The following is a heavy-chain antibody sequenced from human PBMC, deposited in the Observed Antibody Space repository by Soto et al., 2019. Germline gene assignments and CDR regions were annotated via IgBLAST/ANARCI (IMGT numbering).Heavy chain of an antibody. D-gene: IGHD6-6*01. CDR3: AKDDYSSSSGMDY. CDR2: INWNSGNI. V-gene: IGHV3-9*01. Sequence: EVQLVESGGGLVQPGRSLRLSCAASGFTFDDYAMHWVRQAPGKGLEWVSSINWNSGNIGYADSVKGRFTISRDNAKNSLYLQMNSLRAEDTALYYCAKDDYSSSSGMDYWGQGTLVTVSS. J-gene: IGHJ4*02. CDR1: GFTFDDYA.